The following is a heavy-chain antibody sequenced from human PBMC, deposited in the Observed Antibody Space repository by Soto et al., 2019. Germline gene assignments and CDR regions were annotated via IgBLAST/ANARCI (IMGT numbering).Heavy chain of an antibody. CDR1: NGSFSGYY. J-gene: IGHJ6*02. D-gene: IGHD2-15*01. CDR2: ITHSGST. Sequence: SETLSLTCAVYNGSFSGYYWTWVRRSPERGLEWIGEITHSGSTNYSPSLRSRVTISVDTSKNHFFLNLRSVTAADSGIYFFARVSCSGISCYLTTRYKHYVLDIWGQGTTVTVSS. CDR3: ARVSCSGISCYLTTRYKHYVLDI. V-gene: IGHV4-34*01.